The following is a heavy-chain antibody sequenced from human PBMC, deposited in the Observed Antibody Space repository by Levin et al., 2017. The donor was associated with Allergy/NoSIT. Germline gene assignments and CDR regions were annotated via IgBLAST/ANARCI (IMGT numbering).Heavy chain of an antibody. CDR3: ARRSGGQGYSSSWQQIFYWYFDL. V-gene: IGHV4-39*01. D-gene: IGHD6-13*01. CDR2: IYYSGST. CDR1: GGSISSSSYY. Sequence: SETLSLTCTVSGGSISSSSYYWGWIRQPPGKGLEWIGSIYYSGSTYYNPSLKSRVTISVDTSKNQFSLKLSSVTAADTAVYYCARRSGGQGYSSSWQQIFYWYFDLWGRGTLVTVSS. J-gene: IGHJ2*01.